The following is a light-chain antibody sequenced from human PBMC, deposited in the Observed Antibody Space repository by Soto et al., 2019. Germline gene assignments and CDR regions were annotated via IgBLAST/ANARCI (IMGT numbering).Light chain of an antibody. J-gene: IGKJ1*01. V-gene: IGKV1-5*03. CDR3: QQYNSYWT. CDR1: QSISSW. CDR2: KAS. Sequence: DIQMTQSPSTLSASVGDRVTITCRASQSISSWLAWYQQNPGKAPKLLIYKASNLESGVPSRFSGSGSGTEFTLTISSLQPDDFATYYCQQYNSYWTFGQGTKVEIK.